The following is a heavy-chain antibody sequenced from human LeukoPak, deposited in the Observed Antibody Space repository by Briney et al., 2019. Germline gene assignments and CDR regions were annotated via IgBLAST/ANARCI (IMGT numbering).Heavy chain of an antibody. CDR3: ARSMGWRSAFDI. CDR1: AFSNYW. V-gene: IGHV3-7*04. D-gene: IGHD6-19*01. J-gene: IGHJ3*02. Sequence: PGGSLRLSCIASAFSNYWMAWVRQARGKGLEWVANIKQDGSDKYYVDSVMVRFTISRDNDKNSLFLQMNSLRAEDTAVYYCARSMGWRSAFDIWGQGTMVTVSS. CDR2: IKQDGSDK.